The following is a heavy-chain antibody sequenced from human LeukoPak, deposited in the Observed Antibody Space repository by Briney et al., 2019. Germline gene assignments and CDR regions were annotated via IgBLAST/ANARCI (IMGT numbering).Heavy chain of an antibody. CDR1: GYSFTNNW. Sequence: HGESLKISCKGSGYSFTNNWVGWVRQMPGKGLEWMGIIYPDDSDTRYSPSFRGQVTISADKSISTAYLQWSSLKASDTAMYYCARQAPLAYFDFWGQGTLVTVSS. J-gene: IGHJ4*02. CDR2: IYPDDSDT. V-gene: IGHV5-51*01. CDR3: ARQAPLAYFDF.